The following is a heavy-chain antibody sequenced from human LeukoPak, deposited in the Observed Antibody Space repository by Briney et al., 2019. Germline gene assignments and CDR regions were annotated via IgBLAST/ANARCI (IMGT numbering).Heavy chain of an antibody. J-gene: IGHJ6*02. CDR1: GGSISSGGYS. V-gene: IGHV4-30-2*01. Sequence: KPSQTLSLTCAVSGGSISSGGYSWSWIRQPPGKGLEWIGYIYHSGSTYYNPSLKSRVTISVDRSKNQFSLKLSSVTAADTAVYYCARVPGGYCTNGVCYPPYYYYYGMDVWGQGTTVTVSS. CDR3: ARVPGGYCTNGVCYPPYYYYYGMDV. CDR2: IYHSGST. D-gene: IGHD2-8*01.